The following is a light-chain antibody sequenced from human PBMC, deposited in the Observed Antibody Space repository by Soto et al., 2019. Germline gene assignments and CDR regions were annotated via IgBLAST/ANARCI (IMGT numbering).Light chain of an antibody. CDR1: QNVSRF. CDR2: DES. Sequence: EIVLTQSPATLSLSPGERATLSCRARQNVSRFLAWYQRRPGQAPRLLIYDESKRASYIPARFSGSGSGTDFTLTISSLEPEDSAVYDCQQHSKWPQLNFGGGTKVESK. CDR3: QQHSKWPQLN. V-gene: IGKV3-11*01. J-gene: IGKJ4*01.